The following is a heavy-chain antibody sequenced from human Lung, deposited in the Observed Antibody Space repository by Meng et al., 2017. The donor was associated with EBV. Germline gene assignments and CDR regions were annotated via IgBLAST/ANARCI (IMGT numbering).Heavy chain of an antibody. CDR1: GYTFTNYY. CDR2: INPSGGST. CDR3: ARGDGGNGSDY. Sequence: QVQPVLAGPVVKKLGASVKVPCKPSGYTFTNYYMHWVRHAPGQGLDVMGVINPSGGSTNYAQKFQGRLTMTRDTSTSTVYMELSSLRSEDTAVYYCARGDGGNGSDYWGQGTLVTVSS. J-gene: IGHJ4*02. D-gene: IGHD4-23*01. V-gene: IGHV1-46*01.